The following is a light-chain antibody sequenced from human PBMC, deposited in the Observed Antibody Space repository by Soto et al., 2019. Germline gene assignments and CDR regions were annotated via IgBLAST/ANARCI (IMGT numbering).Light chain of an antibody. CDR3: QQYSTLPLT. CDR1: QDISRW. V-gene: IGKV1D-16*01. Sequence: DIQMTQSPSSLSASVGDRVTITCRASQDISRWLAWYQQKAENAPKSLIYGASSLQSGVPSRFSGSGSGTHFTLTISSLQPEDFATYYCQQYSTLPLTFGGGTKVEIK. CDR2: GAS. J-gene: IGKJ4*01.